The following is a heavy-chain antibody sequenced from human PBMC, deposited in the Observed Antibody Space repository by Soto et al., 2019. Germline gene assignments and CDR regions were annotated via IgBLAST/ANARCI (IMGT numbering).Heavy chain of an antibody. Sequence: SETLSLTCTVSGGSISSGDYYWSWIRQPPGKGLEWIGYIYYSGSTYCNPSLKSRVTISVDTSKNQFSLKLSSVTAADTAVYYCARSFRSTSYYYYGMDVWGQGTTVTVSS. CDR2: IYYSGST. D-gene: IGHD2-2*01. J-gene: IGHJ6*02. V-gene: IGHV4-30-4*01. CDR1: GGSISSGDYY. CDR3: ARSFRSTSYYYYGMDV.